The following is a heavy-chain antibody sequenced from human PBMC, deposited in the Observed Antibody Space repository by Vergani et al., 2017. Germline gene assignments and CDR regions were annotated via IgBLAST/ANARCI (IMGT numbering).Heavy chain of an antibody. CDR1: GFTSDDYG. J-gene: IGHJ4*02. CDR3: ARERKAYYEFWSGYYTQYYFDY. Sequence: EVQLVEPGGGVVRPGGSLRLSCAASGFTSDDYGMSWVRQAPGKGLEWVSGINWNGGNTGYADSVKGRFTISRENAKNSLYLQMNSLRAEDTSLYYCARERKAYYEFWSGYYTQYYFDYWGQGTLVTVSS. D-gene: IGHD3-3*01. CDR2: INWNGGNT. V-gene: IGHV3-20*04.